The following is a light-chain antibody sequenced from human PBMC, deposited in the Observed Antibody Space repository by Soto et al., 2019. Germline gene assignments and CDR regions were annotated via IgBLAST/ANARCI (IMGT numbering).Light chain of an antibody. Sequence: QSVLTQSPSASGTPGQRVTISCSGSRSNIGRNYVYWYQQLPGAAPKLLMYSHNIRPSGVPDRFSASTSGTSASLVISGLRSEDEADYHCATWDDDVSGVVFGGGTKLTVL. J-gene: IGLJ2*01. CDR1: RSNIGRNY. CDR3: ATWDDDVSGVV. CDR2: SHN. V-gene: IGLV1-47*02.